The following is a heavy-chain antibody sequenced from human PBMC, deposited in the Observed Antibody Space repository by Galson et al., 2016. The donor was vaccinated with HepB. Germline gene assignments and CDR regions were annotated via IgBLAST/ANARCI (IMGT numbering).Heavy chain of an antibody. V-gene: IGHV5-51*03. CDR2: IYPDDSST. D-gene: IGHD3-10*01. Sequence: QSGAEVKKPGESLKISCKGSGYGFAGYWIGWVRQMPGEGLEWMGIIYPDDSSTGYSPSFLGQVTFSVDKSISTAYLHWSSLKASDTALYYCARLGDSNFNPHAATFATHDFDYWGQGTLVTVSS. CDR3: ARLGDSNFNPHAATFATHDFDY. J-gene: IGHJ4*02. CDR1: GYGFAGYW.